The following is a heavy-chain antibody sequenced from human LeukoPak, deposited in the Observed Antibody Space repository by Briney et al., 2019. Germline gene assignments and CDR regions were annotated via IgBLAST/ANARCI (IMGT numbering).Heavy chain of an antibody. D-gene: IGHD2-2*02. CDR1: GFTYIRDS. Sequence: GGALRLSCAASGFTYIRDSMNWLRQAEGKGLEWVSSISSSSSYIYYADSVKGRLTISRDNAKNSLYLQKDTLRAEDTAVYYCARQYPYFDHWGQGTLVTVSS. CDR3: ARQYPYFDH. V-gene: IGHV3-21*01. J-gene: IGHJ4*02. CDR2: ISSSSSYI.